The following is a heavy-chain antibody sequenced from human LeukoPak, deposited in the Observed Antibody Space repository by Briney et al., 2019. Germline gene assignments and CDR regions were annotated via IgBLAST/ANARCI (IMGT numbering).Heavy chain of an antibody. CDR3: AKGSVNDYVWGSYRSFDY. CDR2: ISGSGGST. Sequence: PGGSLRLSCAASGFTFSSYAMSWVRQAPGKGLEWVSAISGSGGSTYYADSVKGRFTISRDSSKNTLLLQMNSLRAEDTAVYYCAKGSVNDYVWGSYRSFDYWGQGTLVAVSS. D-gene: IGHD3-16*02. V-gene: IGHV3-23*01. J-gene: IGHJ4*02. CDR1: GFTFSSYA.